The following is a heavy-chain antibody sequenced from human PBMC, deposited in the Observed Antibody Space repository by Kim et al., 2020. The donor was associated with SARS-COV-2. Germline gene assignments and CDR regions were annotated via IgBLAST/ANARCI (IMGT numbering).Heavy chain of an antibody. CDR2: IWYDGSNK. CDR3: ARPRGGVPQGGGYFDY. V-gene: IGHV3-33*01. D-gene: IGHD3-16*01. CDR1: GFTFSSYG. Sequence: GGSLRLSCAASGFTFSSYGMHWVRQAPGKGLEWVAVIWYDGSNKYYADSVKGRFTISRDNSKNTLYLQMNSLRAEDTAVYYCARPRGGVPQGGGYFDYWGQGTLVTVSS. J-gene: IGHJ4*02.